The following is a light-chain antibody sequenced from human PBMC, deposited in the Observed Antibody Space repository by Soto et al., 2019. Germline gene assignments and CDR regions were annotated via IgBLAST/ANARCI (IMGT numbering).Light chain of an antibody. J-gene: IGKJ1*01. Sequence: EIVMTQSPATLSVSPGERATLSGRASQSVSTLLAWYQQKPGQAPRLLIHGATTRATGIPARFSGSGSGTEFTLTISSLQSEDFAFYYCQQYNNWPRTFGQGTKVDIK. CDR3: QQYNNWPRT. V-gene: IGKV3-15*01. CDR2: GAT. CDR1: QSVSTL.